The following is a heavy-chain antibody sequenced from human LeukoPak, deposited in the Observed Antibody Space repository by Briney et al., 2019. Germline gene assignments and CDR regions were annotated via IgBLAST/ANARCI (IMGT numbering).Heavy chain of an antibody. Sequence: GASVKVSCKASGYTFTGYYMHWVRQAPGQGLEWVGWINPKNGGSNYAQKFQGRVTMTRDRSISTAYMELSRLRSDDTAVYYCARLGDITMVRGVIPSTGGFDYWGQGTLVTVSS. D-gene: IGHD3-10*01. CDR1: GYTFTGYY. J-gene: IGHJ4*02. V-gene: IGHV1-2*02. CDR2: INPKNGGS. CDR3: ARLGDITMVRGVIPSTGGFDY.